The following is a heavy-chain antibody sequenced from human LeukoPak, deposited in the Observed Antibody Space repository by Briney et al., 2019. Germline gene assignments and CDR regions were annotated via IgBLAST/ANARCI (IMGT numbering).Heavy chain of an antibody. CDR1: GFTFSSYS. CDR2: ISNSAI. J-gene: IGHJ4*02. Sequence: GGSLRLSCAASGFTFSSYSMNRVRQAPGKGLEWVSYISNSAIYYADSLTGRFTISRDNAKNSLYLQMNSLRDEDTAVYYCARDTDYSFDYWGQGTLVTVSS. CDR3: ARDTDYSFDY. D-gene: IGHD4-11*01. V-gene: IGHV3-48*02.